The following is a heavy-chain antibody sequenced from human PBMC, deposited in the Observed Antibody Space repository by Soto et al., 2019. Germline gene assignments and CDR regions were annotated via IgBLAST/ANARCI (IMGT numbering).Heavy chain of an antibody. CDR3: AKDSSFYYDIFDY. CDR1: GFNFSSYA. D-gene: IGHD3-9*01. CDR2: ITGSGGTT. Sequence: GGSLRLSCAASGFNFSSYAMSWVRQAPGKGLEWVSGITGSGGTTYYADSVKGRFTISRDNSKSTLYLQMNSLRAEDTAVYYCAKDSSFYYDIFDYWGQGTLVSVSS. V-gene: IGHV3-23*01. J-gene: IGHJ4*02.